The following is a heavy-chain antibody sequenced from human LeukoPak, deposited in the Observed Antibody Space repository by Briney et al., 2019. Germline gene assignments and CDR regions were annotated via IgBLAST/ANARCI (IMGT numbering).Heavy chain of an antibody. CDR2: INTDGSST. CDR1: GFTFGNYW. Sequence: PGESLRLSCTASGFTFGNYWMHWVRQAPGKGLVWVSRINTDGSSTSYADSVKGRSTISRDNDKNTLHLQTNTLRAEDTAVYYGGRLISKAGDYWGRGALVTVYS. V-gene: IGHV3-74*01. CDR3: GRLISKAGDY. J-gene: IGHJ4*01. D-gene: IGHD3-16*01.